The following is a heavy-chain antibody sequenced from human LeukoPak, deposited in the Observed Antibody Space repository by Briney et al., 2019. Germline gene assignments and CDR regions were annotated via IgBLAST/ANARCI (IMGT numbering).Heavy chain of an antibody. CDR1: GGSISSSSYY. V-gene: IGHV4-39*07. Sequence: PSETLSLTCTVSGGSISSSSYYWGWIRQPPGKGLEWIASIYYSGSTYDNPSLKSRVTISVDTSMNQFSLKLSSVTAADTAVYYCARDPSSFGGRFDPWGQGTLVAVSS. CDR3: ARDPSSFGGRFDP. D-gene: IGHD3-10*01. CDR2: IYYSGST. J-gene: IGHJ5*02.